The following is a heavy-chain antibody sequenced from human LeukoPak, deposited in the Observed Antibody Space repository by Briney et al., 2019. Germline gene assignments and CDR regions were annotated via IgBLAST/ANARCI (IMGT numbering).Heavy chain of an antibody. V-gene: IGHV3-48*03. CDR3: ARESLRSDYGYDRFDI. D-gene: IGHD4-17*01. Sequence: GGSLRLSCAASGFTFSSYEMNWVRQAPGKGLEWVSYISSSGNTRYYADSVKGRSTISRDNTKNSLYLQMNSLRAEDTAVYYCARESLRSDYGYDRFDIWGQGTMVTVSS. CDR2: ISSSGNTR. CDR1: GFTFSSYE. J-gene: IGHJ3*02.